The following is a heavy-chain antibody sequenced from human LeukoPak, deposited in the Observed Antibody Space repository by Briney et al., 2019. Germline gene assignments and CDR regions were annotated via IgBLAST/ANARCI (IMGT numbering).Heavy chain of an antibody. CDR3: ARVVNGYVDY. CDR1: GXTFSNTN. J-gene: IGHJ4*02. CDR2: ISASSNYI. D-gene: IGHD2-8*01. V-gene: IGHV3-21*06. Sequence: PGGSLRLSWAASGXTFSNTNLNWVRQAPGKGLKWVSFISASSNYIYYADSVKGRFTISRDNAQNSLYLQMNSLRAEDTAVYFCARVVNGYVDYWGQGTLVTVSS.